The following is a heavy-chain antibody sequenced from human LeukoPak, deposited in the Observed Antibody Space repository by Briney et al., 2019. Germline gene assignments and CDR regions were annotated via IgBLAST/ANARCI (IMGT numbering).Heavy chain of an antibody. CDR3: ARDYFYCGGDCFVDY. V-gene: IGHV3-21*01. CDR2: ISSGGRSI. D-gene: IGHD2-21*02. J-gene: IGHJ4*02. CDR1: GFTFSSYG. Sequence: PGGSLRLSCAASGFTFSSYGMNWVSQAPGKGLEWVSSISSGGRSIDLADSVKGRFTISRDNAKNSLYLQMNSLRAEDTAVYFCARDYFYCGGDCFVDYWGQGTLVTVSS.